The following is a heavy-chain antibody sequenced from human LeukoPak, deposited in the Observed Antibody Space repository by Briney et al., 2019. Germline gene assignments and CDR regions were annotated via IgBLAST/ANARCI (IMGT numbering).Heavy chain of an antibody. J-gene: IGHJ4*02. CDR1: GYTFTTYG. CDR2: ISTYNGHT. Sequence: ASVKVSCKASGYTFTTYGISWVRQAPGQGLEWMGWISTYNGHTNYAQKLQGRVTMTTDTSTSTAYMELRSLRSDDTAVYYCARYYDILTGYRGDLDYWGQGTLVTVSS. V-gene: IGHV1-18*01. CDR3: ARYYDILTGYRGDLDY. D-gene: IGHD3-9*01.